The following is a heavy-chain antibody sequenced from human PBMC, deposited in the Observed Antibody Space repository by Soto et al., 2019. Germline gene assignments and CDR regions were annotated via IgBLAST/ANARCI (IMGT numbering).Heavy chain of an antibody. Sequence: QVQLVQSGAEVKKPGSSVKVSCQASGGTFSSYAISWVRQAPGQGLEWMGVIIPIFVTANYAQKFQGRVTITADESTSTADMKLSNLRSEETAVYYCARTIAGVDIMATSPYYYNGMDVWGQGTTVTVSS. CDR1: GGTFSSYA. V-gene: IGHV1-69*01. D-gene: IGHD5-12*01. J-gene: IGHJ6*02. CDR3: ARTIAGVDIMATSPYYYNGMDV. CDR2: IIPIFVTA.